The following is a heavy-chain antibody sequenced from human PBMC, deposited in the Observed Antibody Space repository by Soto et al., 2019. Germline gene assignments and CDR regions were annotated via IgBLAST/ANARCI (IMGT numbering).Heavy chain of an antibody. D-gene: IGHD6-19*01. Sequence: SETLSLTCAVYGGSFSGYYWSWIRQPPGKGLEWIGEINHSGSTNYNPSLKSRVTISVDTSKNQFSLKLSSVTAADTAVYYCANPDISGTNGMDVWGQGTTVPAP. CDR2: INHSGST. CDR1: GGSFSGYY. CDR3: ANPDISGTNGMDV. J-gene: IGHJ6*02. V-gene: IGHV4-34*01.